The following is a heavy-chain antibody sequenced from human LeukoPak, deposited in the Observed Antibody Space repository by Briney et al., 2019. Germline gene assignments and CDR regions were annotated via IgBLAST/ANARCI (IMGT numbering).Heavy chain of an antibody. CDR2: INPNSGDT. J-gene: IGHJ4*02. CDR1: GYTFTGHY. D-gene: IGHD1-14*01. Sequence: ASVKVFCKASGYTFTGHYMHWVRHAPGQGLEWMGWINPNSGDTNIAQKFQGRVSMTRDTSMSTAYMELSRLRSDDTALYYCARDLPSITEYWGQGTLVTVSS. V-gene: IGHV1-2*02. CDR3: ARDLPSITEY.